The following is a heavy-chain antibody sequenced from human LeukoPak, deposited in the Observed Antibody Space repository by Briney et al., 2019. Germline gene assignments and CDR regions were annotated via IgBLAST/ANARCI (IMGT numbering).Heavy chain of an antibody. Sequence: SETLSLTCAVYGGSFSGYYWSWIRQPPGKGPEWIGEINHSGSTNYNPSLKSRVTISVDTSKNQFSLNLKSVTPEDTAVYYCARNLIPEQLVLNFWGQGILVTVSS. J-gene: IGHJ4*02. CDR3: ARNLIPEQLVLNF. CDR1: GGSFSGYY. V-gene: IGHV4-34*01. CDR2: INHSGST. D-gene: IGHD6-13*01.